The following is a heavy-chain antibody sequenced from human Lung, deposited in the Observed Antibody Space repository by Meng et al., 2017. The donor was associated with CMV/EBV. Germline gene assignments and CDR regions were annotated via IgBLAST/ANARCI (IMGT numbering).Heavy chain of an antibody. CDR2: AANKANRYTT. CDR3: TRGHSGIDIYAFDI. V-gene: IGHV3-72*01. Sequence: SCAGSGFILSDHYIDWVRQAPGKGLEWIGRAANKANRYTTEYAASVKGRFTFSRYDSENSLYLQMNSLKSEDTAVYYCTRGHSGIDIYAFDIWGQGNXV. CDR1: GFILSDHY. D-gene: IGHD1-26*01. J-gene: IGHJ3*02.